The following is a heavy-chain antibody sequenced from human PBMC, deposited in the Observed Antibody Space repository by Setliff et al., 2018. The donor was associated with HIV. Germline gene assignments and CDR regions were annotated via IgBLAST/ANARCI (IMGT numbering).Heavy chain of an antibody. CDR2: FANDGRT. D-gene: IGHD3-10*01. V-gene: IGHV4-59*08. Sequence: SETLSLTCNVSGDAVSPYCWTWIRQPPGKGLEWIGYFANDGRTNYNPPLKRRVTISLDTSKNEVSLKLTSVTAADTAMYYCTRHLPVYYGSGVSYYFDYWGQGTLVTVSS. J-gene: IGHJ4*02. CDR3: TRHLPVYYGSGVSYYFDY. CDR1: GDAVSPYC.